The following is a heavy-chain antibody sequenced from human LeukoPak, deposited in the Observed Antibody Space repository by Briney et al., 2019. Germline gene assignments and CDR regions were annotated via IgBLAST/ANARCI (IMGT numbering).Heavy chain of an antibody. CDR2: MSPNSGNT. D-gene: IGHD6-19*01. V-gene: IGHV1-8*01. Sequence: SVTLSCKASGYTFTSYDINWVRQATGHGLEGMGWMSPNSGNTCYAQKFQGRVTMTRNTSISTAYMELSSLRSEDTAVYYCARLAGVREWLVRGDFDYWGQGTLVTVSS. CDR3: ARLAGVREWLVRGDFDY. CDR1: GYTFTSYD. J-gene: IGHJ4*02.